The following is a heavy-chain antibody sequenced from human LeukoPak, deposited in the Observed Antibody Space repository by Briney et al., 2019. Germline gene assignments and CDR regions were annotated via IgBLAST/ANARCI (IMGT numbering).Heavy chain of an antibody. D-gene: IGHD3-10*01. J-gene: IGHJ4*02. CDR1: GFTFSRHW. V-gene: IGHV3-66*02. CDR2: IYSGGST. CDR3: ARVRDRGFDD. Sequence: GGSLRLSCAASGFTFSRHWMHWVRQAPGKGLEWVSVIYSGGSTDYADSVRGRFTISRDNSKNTLYLQINSLRAEDTAVYYCARVRDRGFDDWGQGTLVTVSS.